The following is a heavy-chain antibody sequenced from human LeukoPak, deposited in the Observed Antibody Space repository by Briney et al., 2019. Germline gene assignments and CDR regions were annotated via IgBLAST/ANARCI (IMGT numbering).Heavy chain of an antibody. J-gene: IGHJ3*02. D-gene: IGHD1-26*01. CDR3: TGDHSGDYPRAFDI. V-gene: IGHV3-66*01. Sequence: GGSLRLSCAVSGVTVSVNFMSWVRQVPGKGLEWVAVIYGGGVTNYADSVKDRFTISRDNSKNTFYLQLNSLRADDTAVYYCTGDHSGDYPRAFDIWGQGTMVTVSS. CDR1: GVTVSVNF. CDR2: IYGGGVT.